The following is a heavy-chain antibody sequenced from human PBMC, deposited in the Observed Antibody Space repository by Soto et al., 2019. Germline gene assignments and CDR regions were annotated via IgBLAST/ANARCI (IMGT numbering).Heavy chain of an antibody. J-gene: IGHJ4*02. CDR3: ARGLRSSSWPLDY. CDR1: GFTFSSYA. D-gene: IGHD6-13*01. V-gene: IGHV3-30-3*01. Sequence: QVQLVESGGGVVQPGRSLRLSCAASGFTFSSYAMHWVRQAPGKGLEWVAVISYDGSNKYYADSVKGRFTISRDNSKNTLYLQMNSLRAEDTAVYYCARGLRSSSWPLDYWGQGTLVTASS. CDR2: ISYDGSNK.